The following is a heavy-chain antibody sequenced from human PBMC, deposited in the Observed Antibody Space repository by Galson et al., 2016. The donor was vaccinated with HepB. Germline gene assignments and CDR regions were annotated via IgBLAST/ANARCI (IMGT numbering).Heavy chain of an antibody. V-gene: IGHV5-51*03. D-gene: IGHD1-7*01. CDR3: ARASRLYWNSLD. CDR1: GYSFPNYW. Sequence: QSGAEVKKPGESLRISCQTSGYSFPNYWIGWVRQMAGKGLEWVGIMSPSASDIRYNPSFQGQVTISADRSISTVYLQWSSLKASDTAMYYCARASRLYWNSLDWGQGTLVTVSS. CDR2: MSPSASDI. J-gene: IGHJ1*01.